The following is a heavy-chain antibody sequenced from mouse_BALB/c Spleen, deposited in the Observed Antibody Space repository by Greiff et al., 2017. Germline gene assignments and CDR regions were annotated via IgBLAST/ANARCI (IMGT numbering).Heavy chain of an antibody. J-gene: IGHJ3*01. D-gene: IGHD2-1*01. CDR2: INPSTGYT. V-gene: IGHV1-7*01. CDR3: ARRLYYGNYGFAY. Sequence: VQLQQSGAELAKPGASVKMSCKASGYTFTSYWMHWVKQRPGQGLEWIGYINPSTGYTEYNQKFKDKATLTADKSSSTAYMQLSSLTSEDSAVYYCARRLYYGNYGFAYWGQGTLVTVSA. CDR1: GYTFTSYW.